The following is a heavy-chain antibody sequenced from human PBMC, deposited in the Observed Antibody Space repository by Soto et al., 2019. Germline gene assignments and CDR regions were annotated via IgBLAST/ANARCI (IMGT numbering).Heavy chain of an antibody. J-gene: IGHJ4*02. D-gene: IGHD4-17*01. Sequence: GASVKVSCKASGGTFSSYAISWVRQAPGQGLEWMGGIIPIFGTANYAQKFQGRVTITADESTSTAYMELSSLRSEDTAVYYCARGAYGDYRTYYFDYWGQGTLVTVSS. CDR2: IIPIFGTA. CDR3: ARGAYGDYRTYYFDY. V-gene: IGHV1-69*13. CDR1: GGTFSSYA.